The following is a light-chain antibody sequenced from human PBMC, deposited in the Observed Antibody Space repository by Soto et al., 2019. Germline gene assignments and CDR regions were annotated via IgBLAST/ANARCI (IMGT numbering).Light chain of an antibody. J-gene: IGKJ1*01. CDR3: QQYSSYSPST. CDR2: KAS. Sequence: DIQMTQSPSTLFASVGDRVTITCRASQSISIWLAWYQQKPGTAPKLLIYKASSLESGVPSRFSGSGSGTEFTLTISSLQPDDFATYYCQQYSSYSPSTFGQGTKVEIK. CDR1: QSISIW. V-gene: IGKV1-5*03.